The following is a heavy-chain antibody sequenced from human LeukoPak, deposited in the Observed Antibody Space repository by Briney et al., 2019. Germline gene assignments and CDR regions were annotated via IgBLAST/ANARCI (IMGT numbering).Heavy chain of an antibody. J-gene: IGHJ5*01. CDR2: INPNTGGT. V-gene: IGHV1-2*02. CDR3: ARVFCGGAKMCYKRFPDFDP. CDR1: GYTFTTLY. D-gene: IGHD2-21*01. Sequence: ASVKVSCKASGYTFTTLYMHWLRQVPGQGPEWMGWINPNTGGTSYAQRFQGRITVFADTSSNTAYMELTGLTSGDTAVYYCARVFCGGAKMCYKRFPDFDPWGQGTLVTVSS.